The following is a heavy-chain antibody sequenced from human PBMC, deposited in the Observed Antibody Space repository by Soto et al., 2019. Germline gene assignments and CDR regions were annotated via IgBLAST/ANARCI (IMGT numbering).Heavy chain of an antibody. CDR3: ARDFTKRSYGVDV. Sequence: ASVKVSCKASGYTLTGAYIHWVRQAPGQGLEWMGCINPNSGGTEFAQMFQGRVTVTRDTSITTVYMEMNRLRSDDTGVYYCARDFTKRSYGVDVWGQGTAVTVSS. D-gene: IGHD3-10*01. CDR1: GYTLTGAY. CDR2: INPNSGGT. J-gene: IGHJ6*02. V-gene: IGHV1-2*02.